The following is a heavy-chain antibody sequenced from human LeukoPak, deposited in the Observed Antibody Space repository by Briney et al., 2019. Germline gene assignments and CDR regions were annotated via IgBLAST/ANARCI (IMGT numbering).Heavy chain of an antibody. V-gene: IGHV4-31*03. J-gene: IGHJ3*02. CDR1: GGSISSGGYY. Sequence: SETLSLTCTVSGGSISSGGYYWSWIRQHPGKGLEWIGYIYYSGSTYYNPSLKSRVTISVDTSKNQFSLKLSSVTAADTAVYYCARDQMATSTNDAFDIWGQGTMVTVSS. D-gene: IGHD5-24*01. CDR2: IYYSGST. CDR3: ARDQMATSTNDAFDI.